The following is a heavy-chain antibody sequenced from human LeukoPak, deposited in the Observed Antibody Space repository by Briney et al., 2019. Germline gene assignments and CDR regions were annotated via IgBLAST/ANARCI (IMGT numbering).Heavy chain of an antibody. V-gene: IGHV3-23*01. J-gene: IGHJ4*02. CDR1: GFTFSSYA. D-gene: IGHD3-3*01. Sequence: GGSLRLSCAASGFTFSSYAMSWVRQAPGKGLEWVSATSDSGGNTYYADSVKGRFTISRDNSKNTLYLQMNSLRAEDTAVYYCAKGSKITIFGVVIGDYWGQGTLVTVSS. CDR3: AKGSKITIFGVVIGDY. CDR2: TSDSGGNT.